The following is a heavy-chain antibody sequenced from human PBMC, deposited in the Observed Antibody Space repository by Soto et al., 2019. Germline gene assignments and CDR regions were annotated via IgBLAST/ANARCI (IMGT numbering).Heavy chain of an antibody. D-gene: IGHD2-2*01. J-gene: IGHJ3*01. CDR3: ARRSGYCSSTIFLYAFDL. CDR1: GGTFSSYA. V-gene: IGHV1-69*01. CDR2: IIPIFGTA. Sequence: QVQLVQSGAEVKKPGSSVKVSCKASGGTFSSYAISWVRQAPGQGLEWMGGIIPIFGTANYAQKFQGRVTITADESTSTGYMQLSSLRSEDTAVYYCARRSGYCSSTIFLYAFDLRGQGRMVTVSS.